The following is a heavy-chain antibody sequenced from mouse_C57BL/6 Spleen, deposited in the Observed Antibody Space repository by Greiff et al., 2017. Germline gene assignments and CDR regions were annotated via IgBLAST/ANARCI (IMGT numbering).Heavy chain of an antibody. J-gene: IGHJ3*01. D-gene: IGHD1-1*02. CDR2: ISNGGGST. CDR3: ARPLDCYGGLGFAY. V-gene: IGHV5-12*01. CDR1: GFTFSDYY. Sequence: EVKLMESGGGLVQPGGSLKLSCAASGFTFSDYYMYWVRQTPEKRLEWVAYISNGGGSTYYPDTVKGRFTISIDNAKNTLYLQMSRLKSDDAAMYCSARPLDCYGGLGFAYWGQGALVTVST.